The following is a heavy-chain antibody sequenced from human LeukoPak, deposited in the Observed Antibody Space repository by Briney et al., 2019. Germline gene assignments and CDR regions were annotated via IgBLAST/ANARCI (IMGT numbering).Heavy chain of an antibody. J-gene: IGHJ6*03. CDR2: ISGGGGIT. CDR3: AKYGVDCSSTSCYPLYYMDV. CDR1: GFTFSSYA. D-gene: IGHD2-2*01. Sequence: GGSLRLSCAASGFTFSSYAMTWVRQAPGKGLEWVSSISGGGGITNYADSVKGRFTISRDNSKYTLFLQMNSLRAEDTAVYYCAKYGVDCSSTSCYPLYYMDVWGKGTTVTVSS. V-gene: IGHV3-23*01.